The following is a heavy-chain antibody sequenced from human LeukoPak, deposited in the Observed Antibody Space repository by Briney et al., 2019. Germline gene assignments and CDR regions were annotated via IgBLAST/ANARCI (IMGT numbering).Heavy chain of an antibody. Sequence: SETLSLTCTVSGGSISSGGYYWSWIRQHPGKGLEWIGYIYCSGSTYYNPSLKSRVTISVDTSKNQFSLKLSSVSAADTAVYYCASSSSWYSYFDYWGQGALVTVSS. D-gene: IGHD6-13*01. J-gene: IGHJ4*02. CDR1: GGSISSGGYY. CDR2: IYCSGST. CDR3: ASSSSWYSYFDY. V-gene: IGHV4-31*03.